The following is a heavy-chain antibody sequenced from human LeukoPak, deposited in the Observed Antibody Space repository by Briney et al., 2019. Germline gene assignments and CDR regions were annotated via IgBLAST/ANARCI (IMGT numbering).Heavy chain of an antibody. D-gene: IGHD3-10*01. CDR1: GFTFSSYS. CDR3: ARTYGSGRYFQH. J-gene: IGHJ1*01. V-gene: IGHV3-21*04. Sequence: GGSLRLSCAASGFTFSSYSLSWVRQAPGKGLDWVSSISTSSSYIYYADSVKGRFTISRHNAKNSLYLQMNSLRAEDTAVYYCARTYGSGRYFQHWGQGTLVTVSS. CDR2: ISTSSSYI.